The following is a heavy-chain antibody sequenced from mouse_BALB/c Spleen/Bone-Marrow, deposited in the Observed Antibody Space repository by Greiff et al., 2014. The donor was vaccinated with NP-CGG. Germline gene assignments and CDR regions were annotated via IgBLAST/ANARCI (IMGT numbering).Heavy chain of an antibody. CDR1: GFNIKDYY. D-gene: IGHD2-4*01. Sequence: EVQLVESGAELVRPGALVKLSCKASGFNIKDYYMHWMKQRPEQGLEWIGWIDPENGNTIYDPKFQGKASITADTSSNTAYLQLSSLPSEDTAVYYCARGLRHAMDYWGQGTSVTVSS. V-gene: IGHV14-1*02. J-gene: IGHJ4*01. CDR2: IDPENGNT. CDR3: ARGLRHAMDY.